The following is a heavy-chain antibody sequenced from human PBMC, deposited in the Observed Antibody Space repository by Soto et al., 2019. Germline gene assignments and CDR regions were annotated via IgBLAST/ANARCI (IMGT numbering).Heavy chain of an antibody. D-gene: IGHD6-19*01. V-gene: IGHV3-15*07. CDR1: GFTFSKAW. CDR2: IKSKTDGETT. CDR3: TTDPNSSGWPY. J-gene: IGHJ4*02. Sequence: GGALRVSCAASGFTFSKAWMNWVRQAPGKGMEWVGRIKSKTDGETTDYAAPVKGRFTISRDDSKNTLYLQKNSLKTEDTAVYYCTTDPNSSGWPYWGQGTLVTVSS.